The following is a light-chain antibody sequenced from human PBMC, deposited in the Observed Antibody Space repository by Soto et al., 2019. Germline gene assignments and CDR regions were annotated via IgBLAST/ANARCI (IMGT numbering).Light chain of an antibody. CDR1: LNIYFKSNNRNY. Sequence: DIVMTQSPDSLRVSLGERATISCTSSLNIYFKSNNRNYLAWYQQKTGQPPKLLVYWASTRESGVPDRFTGSWSGTYFTRTIDNVQPDDVAVYYCQQYFITPLTFGGGTRVDIK. J-gene: IGKJ4*01. V-gene: IGKV4-1*01. CDR2: WAS. CDR3: QQYFITPLT.